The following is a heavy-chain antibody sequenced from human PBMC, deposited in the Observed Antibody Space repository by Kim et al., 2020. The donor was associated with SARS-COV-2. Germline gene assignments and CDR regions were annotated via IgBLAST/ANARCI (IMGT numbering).Heavy chain of an antibody. J-gene: IGHJ4*02. D-gene: IGHD3-10*01. CDR1: GFTFSSYG. CDR2: IWYDGSNK. Sequence: GSLRLSCAASGFTFSSYGMHWVRQAPGKGLEWVAVIWYDGSNKYYADSVKGRFTISRDNSKNTLYLQMNSLRAEDTAVYYCARDQGYYYGSGSLDYWGQGTLVTVSS. V-gene: IGHV3-33*01. CDR3: ARDQGYYYGSGSLDY.